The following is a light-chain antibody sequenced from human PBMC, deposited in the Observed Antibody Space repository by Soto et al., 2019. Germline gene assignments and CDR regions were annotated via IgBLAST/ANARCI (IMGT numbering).Light chain of an antibody. CDR3: QQLNTYPVT. Sequence: IQLTQSPSSLSASVGDSVTITCRASQGISRYLAWYQQKPGRAPQLLISAASTLQSGVPSRFSGSGSGTHFTLVISSLQPEDFATYYCQQLNTYPVTFGGGTKVEIK. J-gene: IGKJ4*01. CDR2: AAS. CDR1: QGISRY. V-gene: IGKV1-9*01.